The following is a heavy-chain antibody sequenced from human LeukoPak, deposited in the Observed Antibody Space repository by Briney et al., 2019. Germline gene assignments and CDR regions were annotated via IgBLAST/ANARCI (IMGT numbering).Heavy chain of an antibody. CDR3: ARGEQLWNFDY. Sequence: PSETLSLTCAVSGGSISSGGYSWSWIRQPPGKGLEWIGYIYHSGSTYYNPSLKSRVTIPVDRSKNQFSLKLSSVTAADTAVYYCARGEQLWNFDYWGQGTLVTVSS. D-gene: IGHD5-18*01. V-gene: IGHV4-30-2*01. CDR1: GGSISSGGYS. J-gene: IGHJ4*02. CDR2: IYHSGST.